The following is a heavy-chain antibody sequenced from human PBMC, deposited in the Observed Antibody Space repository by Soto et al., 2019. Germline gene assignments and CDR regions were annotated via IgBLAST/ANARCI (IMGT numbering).Heavy chain of an antibody. D-gene: IGHD3-22*01. V-gene: IGHV1-2*02. CDR1: GYTFTSYY. CDR2: INPITGGT. Sequence: ASVKVSCKASGYTFTSYYIHWVRQAPGQGLEWMGWINPITGGTNYAPKFQGRVTMTRDTSIATAYMELSRLRSDDAAVYYCARNYYDSSDRDYLDYWGQGTPVTVSS. CDR3: ARNYYDSSDRDYLDY. J-gene: IGHJ4*02.